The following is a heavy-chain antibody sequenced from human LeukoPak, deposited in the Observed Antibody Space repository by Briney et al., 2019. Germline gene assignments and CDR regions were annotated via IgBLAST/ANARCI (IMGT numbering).Heavy chain of an antibody. CDR2: ISSNGGSS. CDR1: GFTFSNYA. Sequence: GGSLRLSCSASGFTFSNYAIHWVRQAPGKGLEYVSGISSNGGSSYYADSVKGRFTISRDNSKNTLYLQMNSLRAEDTAVYYCAKRWGENYGHFDYWGQGTLVTVSS. V-gene: IGHV3-64*04. J-gene: IGHJ4*02. CDR3: AKRWGENYGHFDY. D-gene: IGHD4-17*01.